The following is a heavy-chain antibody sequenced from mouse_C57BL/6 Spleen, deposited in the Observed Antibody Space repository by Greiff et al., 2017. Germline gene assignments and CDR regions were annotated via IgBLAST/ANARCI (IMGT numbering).Heavy chain of an antibody. Sequence: QVQLQQSGAELVRPGPSVKMSCKASGYTFTNYWIGWAKQRPGHGLEWIGDIYPGGGYTNYNEKFKGKATLTADKSSSTAYMQFSSLTSEDSAIYYCARSQSTDAMDYWGQGTSVTVSS. V-gene: IGHV1-63*01. J-gene: IGHJ4*01. D-gene: IGHD2-1*01. CDR3: ARSQSTDAMDY. CDR2: IYPGGGYT. CDR1: GYTFTNYW.